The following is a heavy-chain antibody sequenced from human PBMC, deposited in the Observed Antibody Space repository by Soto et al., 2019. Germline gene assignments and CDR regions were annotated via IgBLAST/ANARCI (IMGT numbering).Heavy chain of an antibody. V-gene: IGHV4-39*01. Sequence: SETLSLTCTVSGGSISSSSYYWGWIRQPPGRGLEWIGSIYYSGSTYYNPSLKSRVTISVDTSKNQFSLKLSSVTAADTAVYYSARHKIASSCRGTLDYWGQGTRVTVSS. J-gene: IGHJ4*02. CDR2: IYYSGST. CDR3: ARHKIASSCRGTLDY. D-gene: IGHD6-13*01. CDR1: GGSISSSSYY.